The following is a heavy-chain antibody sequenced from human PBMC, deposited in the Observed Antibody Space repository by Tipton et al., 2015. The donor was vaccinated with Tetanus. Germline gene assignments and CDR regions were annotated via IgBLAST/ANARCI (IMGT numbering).Heavy chain of an antibody. V-gene: IGHV4-61*08. D-gene: IGHD3-10*01. CDR3: ARGGTMVHGVILQDHFYY. CDR1: GASFSSGDHY. J-gene: IGHJ4*02. CDR2: ISSSGST. Sequence: TLSLTCTVSGASFSSGDHYWSWIRQPPGKGLEWLAYISSSGSTNSNYSLKSRITISRDTSKNQFSLKLASVTTADTAVYFCARGGTMVHGVILQDHFYYWGQGTLVTVSS.